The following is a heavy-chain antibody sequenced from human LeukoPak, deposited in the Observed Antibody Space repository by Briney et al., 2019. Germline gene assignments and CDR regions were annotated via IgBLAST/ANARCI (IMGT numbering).Heavy chain of an antibody. Sequence: ASVKVSCKASGGTFSSYAISWERQAPGQGLEWMGGIIPIFGTANYAQKFQGRVTITADESTSTAYMELSSLRSEDTAVYYCARELFRTNYYDSSGYYYPLRYWGQGTLVTVSS. CDR3: ARELFRTNYYDSSGYYYPLRY. D-gene: IGHD3-22*01. J-gene: IGHJ4*02. CDR2: IIPIFGTA. CDR1: GGTFSSYA. V-gene: IGHV1-69*13.